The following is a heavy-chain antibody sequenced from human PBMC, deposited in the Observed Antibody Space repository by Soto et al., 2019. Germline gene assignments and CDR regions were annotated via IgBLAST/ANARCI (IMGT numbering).Heavy chain of an antibody. CDR1: GSSFSIFG. V-gene: IGHV3-33*01. J-gene: IGHJ4*02. CDR2: IWSDGTKK. D-gene: IGHD3-16*01. Sequence: GGSLRLSCAASGSSFSIFGMHWVRQAPGKGLEWVAVIWSDGTKKYYADSVKGRFTISRDNSKNTLGLQMNSLRADDSAGYYWAGGGHYFGYWGQGTLVTVSS. CDR3: AGGGHYFGY.